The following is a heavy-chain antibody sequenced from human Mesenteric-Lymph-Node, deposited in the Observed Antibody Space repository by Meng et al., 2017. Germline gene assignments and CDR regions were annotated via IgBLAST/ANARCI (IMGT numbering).Heavy chain of an antibody. CDR2: ISGYNGDT. J-gene: IGHJ4*02. V-gene: IGHV1-18*01. D-gene: IGHD4-11*01. Sequence: QSQLVQSGGEVKEPGASVKVSCKASGYTFTSNGIGWVRQAPGQGLEWMGWISGYNGDTNYAQKFQGRVSMTTDTSTSTAYMELRSLISDDTAVYYCAKDYYSDYVYDYWGQGTLVTVSS. CDR1: GYTFTSNG. CDR3: AKDYYSDYVYDY.